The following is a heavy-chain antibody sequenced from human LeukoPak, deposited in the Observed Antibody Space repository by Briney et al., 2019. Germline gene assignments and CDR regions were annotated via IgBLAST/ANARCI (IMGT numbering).Heavy chain of an antibody. CDR3: ARDTWRLDSSGYSDY. Sequence: GGSLRLSCTASGFTFSSYSMNWVRQAPGKGLEWVSYISSDGSAITYTDSVKGRFTISRDNAKNSLYLQMNSLRAEDTAVCYCARDTWRLDSSGYSDYWGQGTLVTVSS. CDR2: ISSDGSAI. V-gene: IGHV3-48*04. D-gene: IGHD3-22*01. J-gene: IGHJ4*02. CDR1: GFTFSSYS.